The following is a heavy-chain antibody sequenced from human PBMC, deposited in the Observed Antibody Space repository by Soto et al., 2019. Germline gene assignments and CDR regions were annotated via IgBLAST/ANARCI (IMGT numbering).Heavy chain of an antibody. CDR1: GFTFSSYA. CDR2: ISGSGGTT. J-gene: IGHJ5*02. V-gene: IGHV3-23*01. Sequence: GSLRLSCAASGFTFSSYAMSWVRQAPGKGLEWVSAISGSGGTTYFANSVKGRFTTSRDNSKNTLDLQMNSLRAEDTALYYCAKLGSDYLNWFDPWGQGTLVTVSS. CDR3: AKLGSDYLNWFDP. D-gene: IGHD5-12*01.